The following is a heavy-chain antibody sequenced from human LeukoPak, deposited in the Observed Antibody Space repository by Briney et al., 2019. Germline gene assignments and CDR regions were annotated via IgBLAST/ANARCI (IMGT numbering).Heavy chain of an antibody. J-gene: IGHJ5*02. CDR2: IHTSGIT. V-gene: IGHV4-4*07. CDR3: ARDGGRDWFDP. D-gene: IGHD6-25*01. CDR1: GASINNYY. Sequence: SETLSLTCTVSGASINNYYWTWIRQPAGKGLEWIGRIHTSGITNYNPSLKSRVTISVDTSKNQFSLKLSSVTAADTAVYYCARDGGRDWFDPWGQGTLVTVSS.